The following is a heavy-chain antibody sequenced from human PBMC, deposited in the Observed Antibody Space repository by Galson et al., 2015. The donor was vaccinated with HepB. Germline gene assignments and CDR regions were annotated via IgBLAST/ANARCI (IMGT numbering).Heavy chain of an antibody. V-gene: IGHV3-30-3*01. Sequence: SLRLSCAASGFTFSSYAMHWVRQAPGKGLEWVAVISYDGSNKYYADSVKGRFTISRDNSKNTLYLQMNSLRAEDMAVYYCARDLGYYDFWSGSDYWGQGTLVTVSS. CDR1: GFTFSSYA. J-gene: IGHJ4*02. D-gene: IGHD3-3*01. CDR2: ISYDGSNK. CDR3: ARDLGYYDFWSGSDY.